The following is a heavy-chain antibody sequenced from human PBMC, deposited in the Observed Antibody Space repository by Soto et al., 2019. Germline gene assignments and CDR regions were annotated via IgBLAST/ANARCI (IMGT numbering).Heavy chain of an antibody. D-gene: IGHD6-19*01. J-gene: IGHJ4*02. CDR2: ISYAGSNK. CDR3: ASLPLQWLWSDY. V-gene: IGHV3-30-3*01. Sequence: QVQLVESGGGVVQPGRSLRLSCAASGFTFSSYAMHWVRQAPGKGLEWVAVISYAGSNKYYADSVKGRFTISRDNSKNPLYLQMHSLRAADTAVYYCASLPLQWLWSDYWGQGTLVTVSS. CDR1: GFTFSSYA.